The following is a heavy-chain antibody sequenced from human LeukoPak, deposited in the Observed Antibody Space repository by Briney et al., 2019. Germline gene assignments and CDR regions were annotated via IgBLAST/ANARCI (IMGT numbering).Heavy chain of an antibody. CDR1: GYTFGGYY. V-gene: IGHV1-2*02. CDR3: ARALASSSWWGTYYFDY. J-gene: IGHJ4*02. Sequence: ASVKVSCKASGYTFGGYYMHWVRQAPGQGLEWMGWINPNSGGTNYAQKFQGRVTMTRDTSISTAYVELSRLRSDDTAVYYCARALASSSWWGTYYFDYWGQGTLVTVSS. D-gene: IGHD6-13*01. CDR2: INPNSGGT.